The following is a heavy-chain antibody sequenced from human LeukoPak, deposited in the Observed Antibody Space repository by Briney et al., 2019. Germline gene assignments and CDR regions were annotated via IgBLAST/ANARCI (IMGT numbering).Heavy chain of an antibody. CDR3: ARANSSSWHYFDY. Sequence: GGSLRLSCAASGFTFSDYTMHWVRQAPGKGLEWVAVISYDGGQKYHADSVKGRFTISRDNSKNTVSLQMNSLRAEDTAVFYCARANSSSWHYFDYWGLGTLVTVSS. J-gene: IGHJ4*02. D-gene: IGHD6-13*01. V-gene: IGHV3-30*04. CDR1: GFTFSDYT. CDR2: ISYDGGQK.